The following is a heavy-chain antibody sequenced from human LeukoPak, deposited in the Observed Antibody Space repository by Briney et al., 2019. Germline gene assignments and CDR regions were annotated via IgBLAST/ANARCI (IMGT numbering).Heavy chain of an antibody. Sequence: SVKVSCKPSGGTFSSYAVSGGRVTPGQGLKWLGGIVPVFGTTTYAQKFQAKVTMTADKSTHTAYLEISSLTSDDTAVYYCARCSPGDSSNFYAVLQYWGQGTQVTVST. CDR1: GGTFSSYA. CDR3: ARCSPGDSSNFYAVLQY. J-gene: IGHJ4*02. D-gene: IGHD3-22*01. CDR2: IVPVFGTT. V-gene: IGHV1-69*06.